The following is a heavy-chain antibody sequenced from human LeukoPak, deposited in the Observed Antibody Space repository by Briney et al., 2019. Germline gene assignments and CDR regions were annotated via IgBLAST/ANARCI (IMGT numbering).Heavy chain of an antibody. CDR2: VIPMFDTV. CDR1: GTFSTHA. D-gene: IGHD4-17*01. J-gene: IGHJ4*02. V-gene: IGHV1-69*05. CDR3: ARDSKTLTTEPGHFDY. Sequence: GASVKVSCKASGTFSTHALSWVRQPPGQGLEWMGRVIPMFDTVIYAQKFQDRVTITTDKSTSTAYMVLSSLRSEDTAVYYCARDSKTLTTEPGHFDYWGQGTLVSVSP.